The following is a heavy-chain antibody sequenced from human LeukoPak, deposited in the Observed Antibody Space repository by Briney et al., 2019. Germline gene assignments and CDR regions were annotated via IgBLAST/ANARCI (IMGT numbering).Heavy chain of an antibody. Sequence: SQTLSPTCTVSGGSISSGGYYWSWIRQHPGKGLEWIGYIYYSGSTYYNPSLKSRVTISVDTSKNQFSLKLSSVTAADTAVYYCARSNVDTAMVSDYWGQGTLVTVSS. V-gene: IGHV4-31*03. D-gene: IGHD5-18*01. CDR2: IYYSGST. J-gene: IGHJ4*02. CDR3: ARSNVDTAMVSDY. CDR1: GGSISSGGYY.